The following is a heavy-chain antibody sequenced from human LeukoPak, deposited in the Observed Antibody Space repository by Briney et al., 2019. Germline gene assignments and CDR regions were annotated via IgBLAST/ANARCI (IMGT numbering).Heavy chain of an antibody. Sequence: PGGSLRLSCAASGFTFTTYSMNWVRQAPGKGLEWVSYIDRGSSTIYYGDSVKGRFTISRDNAKNSLYLQMNSLRAEDAAVYYCARVSNTWDSNDAFDIWGQGTMVTVSS. J-gene: IGHJ3*02. CDR2: IDRGSSTI. V-gene: IGHV3-48*01. D-gene: IGHD5/OR15-5a*01. CDR1: GFTFTTYS. CDR3: ARVSNTWDSNDAFDI.